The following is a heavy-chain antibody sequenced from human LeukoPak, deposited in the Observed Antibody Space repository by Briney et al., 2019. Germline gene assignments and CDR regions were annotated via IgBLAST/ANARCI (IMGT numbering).Heavy chain of an antibody. Sequence: APVKVSCKASGYTFTNYAIHWVCQAPGQRLEWMGWINGGNGNTKYSQKFQGRVTITKDTSASTAYMELSSLRSEDTAVYYCAREMMFHDYGPGSHDYWGQGTLVTVSS. V-gene: IGHV1-3*01. J-gene: IGHJ4*02. CDR1: GYTFTNYA. D-gene: IGHD3-10*01. CDR2: INGGNGNT. CDR3: AREMMFHDYGPGSHDY.